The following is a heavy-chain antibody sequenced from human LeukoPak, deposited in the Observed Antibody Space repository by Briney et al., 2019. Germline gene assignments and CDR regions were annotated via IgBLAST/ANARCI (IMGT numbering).Heavy chain of an antibody. J-gene: IGHJ4*02. Sequence: GGSLRLSCAASGLTLSTYGMHWVRQAPGKGLEWVAVIWDDTIKKYYADSVKGRFTISRDNSKNTLCLQMNSLRAEDTAVYYCARDVRRRGGYVCLDNWGQGTLVTVSS. CDR2: IWDDTIKK. D-gene: IGHD5-12*01. V-gene: IGHV3-33*01. CDR1: GLTLSTYG. CDR3: ARDVRRRGGYVCLDN.